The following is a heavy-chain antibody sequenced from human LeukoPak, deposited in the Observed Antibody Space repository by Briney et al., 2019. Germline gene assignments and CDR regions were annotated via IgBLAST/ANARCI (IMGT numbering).Heavy chain of an antibody. CDR3: ARHQGISYYYGMDV. Sequence: GGSLRLSCAASGFTFSTHYMTWVRQGPGKGLEWVSAVYSGGSTYYADSVKGRFTISRDNSKDTLYLQMNTLRVEDTAVYYCARHQGISYYYGMDVWGQGTTVTVSS. J-gene: IGHJ6*02. V-gene: IGHV3-53*01. CDR2: VYSGGST. CDR1: GFTFSTHY.